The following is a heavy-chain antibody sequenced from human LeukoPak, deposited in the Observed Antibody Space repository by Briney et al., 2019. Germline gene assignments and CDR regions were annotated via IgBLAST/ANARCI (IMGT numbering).Heavy chain of an antibody. CDR2: IYYSGST. Sequence: SETLSLTCTVSGGSISSGDYYWSWIRQPPGKGLEWTGYIYYSGSTYYNPSLKSRVTISVDTSKNQFSLKLSSVTAADTAVYYCARVRYNWNDIYYFDYWAREPWSPSPQ. CDR3: ARVRYNWNDIYYFDY. D-gene: IGHD1-1*01. J-gene: IGHJ4*02. V-gene: IGHV4-30-4*08. CDR1: GGSISSGDYY.